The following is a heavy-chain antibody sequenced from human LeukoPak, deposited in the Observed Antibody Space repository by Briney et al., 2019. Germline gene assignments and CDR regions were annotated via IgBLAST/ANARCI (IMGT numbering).Heavy chain of an antibody. J-gene: IGHJ6*03. CDR1: GGTFSSYA. V-gene: IGHV1-69*05. Sequence: SVKVSCKASGGTFSSYATSWVRQAPGQGLEWMGGIIPIFGTANYAQKFQGRVTITTDESTSTAYMELSSLRSEDTAVYYCARQRLAYEPPWYYYYMDVRGKGTTVTVSS. CDR2: IIPIFGTA. D-gene: IGHD3-16*01. CDR3: ARQRLAYEPPWYYYYMDV.